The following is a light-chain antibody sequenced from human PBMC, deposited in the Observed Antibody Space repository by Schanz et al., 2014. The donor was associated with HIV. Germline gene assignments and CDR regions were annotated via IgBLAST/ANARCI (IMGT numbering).Light chain of an antibody. CDR2: GNT. V-gene: IGLV1-40*01. J-gene: IGLJ3*02. Sequence: QSVLTQPPSVSGAPGQRVTISCTGSNSNIGANFDVHWYQQLPGTAPKLLIYGNTNRPSGVPDRFSGSKSGPSASLAITGLQAEDEADYYCQSYDTSLSVWVFGGGTKLTVL. CDR1: NSNIGANFD. CDR3: QSYDTSLSVWV.